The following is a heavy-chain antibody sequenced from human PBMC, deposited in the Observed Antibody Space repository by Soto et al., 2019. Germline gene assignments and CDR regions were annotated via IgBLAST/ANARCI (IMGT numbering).Heavy chain of an antibody. D-gene: IGHD6-13*01. Sequence: EVQLVESGGGLVQPGGSLRLSCAASGFTFSDHYMDWVRQAPGKGLEWVGRTRNKANSYTTEYAASVKGRFTISRDDSKNSLYLQMNSLKTEETAVYYCAREDTGYSSRSYYYYYYMDVWGKGTTVTVSS. CDR1: GFTFSDHY. J-gene: IGHJ6*03. CDR2: TRNKANSYTT. CDR3: AREDTGYSSRSYYYYYYMDV. V-gene: IGHV3-72*01.